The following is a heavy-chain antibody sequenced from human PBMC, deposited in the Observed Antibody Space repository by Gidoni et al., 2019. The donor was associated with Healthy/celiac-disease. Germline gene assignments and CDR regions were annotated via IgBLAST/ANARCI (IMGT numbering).Heavy chain of an antibody. CDR3: ARTPLYSSSSARGFDY. CDR1: GGSIRSSYW. V-gene: IGHV4-4*02. CDR2: IYHSGST. J-gene: IGHJ4*02. Sequence: QVQLQESGPGLVKPSGTLSLTCAVSGGSIRSSYWWSWVRQPPGKGLEWFGEIYHSGSTNYNPSLKSRVTISVDKSKNQFSLKLSSVTAADTAVYYCARTPLYSSSSARGFDYWGQGTLVTVSS. D-gene: IGHD6-6*01.